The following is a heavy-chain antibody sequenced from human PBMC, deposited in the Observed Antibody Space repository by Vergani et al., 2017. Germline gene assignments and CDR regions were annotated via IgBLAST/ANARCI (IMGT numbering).Heavy chain of an antibody. D-gene: IGHD5-18*01. V-gene: IGHV3-48*03. J-gene: IGHJ6*02. CDR2: ISSSGSTI. CDR1: GFTFSSYE. Sequence: VQLVESGGGLVQPGGSLRLSCAASGFTFSSYEMNWVRQAPGKGLEWVSYISSSGSTIYYADSVKGRFTISRDNAKNSLYLQMNSLRAEDTAVYYCARDGEYSYGWHYYGMDVWGQGTTVTVSS. CDR3: ARDGEYSYGWHYYGMDV.